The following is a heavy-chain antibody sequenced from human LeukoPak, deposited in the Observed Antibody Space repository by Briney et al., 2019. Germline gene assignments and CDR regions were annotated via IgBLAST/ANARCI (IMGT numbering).Heavy chain of an antibody. CDR3: ARDPEMGGGTDY. D-gene: IGHD5-24*01. J-gene: IGHJ4*02. CDR2: IIPILGIA. Sequence: ASVKVSCKASGYTFTSYGISWVRQAPGQGLEWMGRIIPILGIANYAQKFQGRVTITADKSTSTAYMELSSLRSEDTAVYYCARDPEMGGGTDYWGQGTLVTVSS. CDR1: GYTFTSYG. V-gene: IGHV1-69*04.